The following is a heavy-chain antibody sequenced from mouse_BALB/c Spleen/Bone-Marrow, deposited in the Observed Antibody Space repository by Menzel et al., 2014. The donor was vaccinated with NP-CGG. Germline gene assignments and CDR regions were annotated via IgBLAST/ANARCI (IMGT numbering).Heavy chain of an antibody. D-gene: IGHD2-1*01. Sequence: DLVKPGASVKLSCKASGYTLTNYWINWIKQRPGQGLEWIGRIAPGSGSTYYNEMFKGKATLTVDTSSNTAYIQLSSLSSEDSAVYFCARGIYYGNYVYAMDYWGQGTSVTVSS. CDR3: ARGIYYGNYVYAMDY. V-gene: IGHV1S41*01. CDR2: IAPGSGST. CDR1: GYTLTNYW. J-gene: IGHJ4*01.